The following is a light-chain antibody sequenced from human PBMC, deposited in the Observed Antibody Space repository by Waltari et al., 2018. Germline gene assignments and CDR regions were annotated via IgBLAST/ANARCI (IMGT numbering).Light chain of an antibody. V-gene: IGKV1-33*01. CDR2: DAA. J-gene: IGKJ2*01. CDR3: QQYDNVPQYI. Sequence: DIQMIQSPSSLSASVGDRVTITCQASQDIRNYLNWYQQKPGKAPKLLINDAANLETGVPSRFSGSGSGTHFTFTISSLQPEDIATYYCQQYDNVPQYIFGQGTKLEIK. CDR1: QDIRNY.